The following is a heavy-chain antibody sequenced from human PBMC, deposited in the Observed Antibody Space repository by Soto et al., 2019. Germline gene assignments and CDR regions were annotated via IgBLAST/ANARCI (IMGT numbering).Heavy chain of an antibody. CDR3: ARDAGASDY. D-gene: IGHD1-26*01. V-gene: IGHV1-18*01. CDR1: GYTISSYG. Sequence: QVQLVQSGAEVKKPGASVKVSCKAHGYTISSYGFSWVRQVPGQGLEWMAWISTYNGNTKYLQKFQDRVTMTTDTSTNTAYMELRSLRSDDTAVYYCARDAGASDYWGQGTLVTVSS. CDR2: ISTYNGNT. J-gene: IGHJ4*02.